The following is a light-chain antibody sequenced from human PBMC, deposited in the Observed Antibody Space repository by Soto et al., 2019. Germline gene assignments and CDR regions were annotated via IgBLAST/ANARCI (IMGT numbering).Light chain of an antibody. CDR1: SSNLGAGYD. V-gene: IGLV1-40*01. J-gene: IGLJ3*02. CDR2: EGI. CDR3: SSYAGSGTWV. Sequence: QSVLTQPPSVSGDPGQRVTISCTGNSSNLGAGYDVHWYQQLPGTVPKVMIYEGIKRPSGVSIRFSGSKSGNTASLTISGLQAEDEADYYCSSYAGSGTWVFGGGTKLTVL.